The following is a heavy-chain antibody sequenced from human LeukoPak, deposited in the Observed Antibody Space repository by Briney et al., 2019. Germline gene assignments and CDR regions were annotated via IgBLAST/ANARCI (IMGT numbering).Heavy chain of an antibody. D-gene: IGHD3-22*01. CDR3: ARDIPSSYYYDSSGYSRFDY. V-gene: IGHV1-18*01. CDR2: ISAYNGNT. CDR1: GYTFTSYG. J-gene: IGHJ4*02. Sequence: ASVKVSCKASGYTFTSYGISWVRQAPGQGLEWMGWISAYNGNTNYAQKLQGRVTMTTDTSTSTAYMELRSLRSDDTAVYYCARDIPSSYYYDSSGYSRFDYWGQGTLVTVSS.